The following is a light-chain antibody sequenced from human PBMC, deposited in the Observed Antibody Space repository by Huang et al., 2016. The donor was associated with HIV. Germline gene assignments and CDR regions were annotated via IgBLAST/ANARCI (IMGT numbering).Light chain of an antibody. CDR1: QGISSY. J-gene: IGKJ3*01. CDR3: QQLNSYPLFT. V-gene: IGKV1-9*01. Sequence: IQLTQSPSSLFASVGDRVTITCRASQGISSYLAWYQQKPGKAPKLLIYAASTLQSWVPSRFSGSGSGTDFTLTISSLQPEDFATYYCQQLNSYPLFTFGPGTKVDIK. CDR2: AAS.